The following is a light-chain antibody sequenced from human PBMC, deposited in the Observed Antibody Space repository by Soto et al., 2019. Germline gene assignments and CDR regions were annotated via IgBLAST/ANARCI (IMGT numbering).Light chain of an antibody. CDR1: GGDVGRYNR. CDR3: SSYTSDTVI. J-gene: IGLJ2*01. CDR2: EVF. V-gene: IGLV2-18*02. Sequence: QSVLTQPPSVCGSPGQSVTMSCTGTGGDVGRYNRVSWYQQSPGTAPKLLIYEVFNRPSGVPDRFSGSKSGDTASLTISGLQAEDEAGYYCSSYTSDTVIFGGGTKVTVL.